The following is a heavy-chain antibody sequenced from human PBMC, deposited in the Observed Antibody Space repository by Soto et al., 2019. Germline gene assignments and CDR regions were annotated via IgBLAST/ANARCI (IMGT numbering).Heavy chain of an antibody. Sequence: SETLSLTCAFSSASISSEQPWSWVRKPTGKGLEWFGEIHHSWIINKNPSLKSRVTMSVDKSKNQCSLNLNSVTAADTAVYYCARENLYGAFDIWGQGTRVTVSS. CDR3: ARENLYGAFDI. CDR2: IHHSWII. CDR1: SASISSEQP. V-gene: IGHV4-4*02. J-gene: IGHJ3*02. D-gene: IGHD4-17*01.